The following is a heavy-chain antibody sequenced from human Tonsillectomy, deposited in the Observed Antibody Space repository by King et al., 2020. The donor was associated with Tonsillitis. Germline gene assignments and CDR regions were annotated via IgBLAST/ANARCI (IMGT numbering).Heavy chain of an antibody. CDR3: AREAGLNDYYDADHYYSGLDV. CDR2: SFYSGST. V-gene: IGHV4-61*01. CDR1: GGSVSYGNYY. Sequence: VQLQEWGPGLVKPSETLSLTCSVSGGSVSYGNYYWTWIRQPPGKGLEWIGYSFYSGSTNYNPSLKSRVSIVVDTSKNQISLKLSSVTAADTAVYYCAREAGLNDYYDADHYYSGLDVWGQGTTVTVSS. J-gene: IGHJ6*02. D-gene: IGHD3-22*01.